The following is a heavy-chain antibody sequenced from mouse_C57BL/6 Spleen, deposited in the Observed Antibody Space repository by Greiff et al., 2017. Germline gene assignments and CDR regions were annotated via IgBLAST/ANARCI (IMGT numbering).Heavy chain of an antibody. Sequence: QVQLQQSGAELVKPGASVKISCKASGYAFSSYWMNWVKQRPGKGLEWIGQIYPGDGDTNYNGKFKGKATLTADKSSSTAYMQLSSLTSEDSAVYFGARSGYYGSSYWYFDVWGTGTTVTVSS. CDR2: IYPGDGDT. CDR3: ARSGYYGSSYWYFDV. CDR1: GYAFSSYW. D-gene: IGHD1-1*01. J-gene: IGHJ1*03. V-gene: IGHV1-80*01.